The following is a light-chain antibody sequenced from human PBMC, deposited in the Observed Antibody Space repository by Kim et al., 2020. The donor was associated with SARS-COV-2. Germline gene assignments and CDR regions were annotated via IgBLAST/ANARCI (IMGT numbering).Light chain of an antibody. CDR2: DVS. Sequence: PGQSITISCTGNSSDVGGYNYVSWYQQHPGNAPKLMIYDVSNRPSGVSNRFSGSKSGNTASLTISGLQAEDEADYYCSSYTSSSWVFGGGTQLTVL. V-gene: IGLV2-14*03. J-gene: IGLJ3*02. CDR3: SSYTSSSWV. CDR1: SSDVGGYNY.